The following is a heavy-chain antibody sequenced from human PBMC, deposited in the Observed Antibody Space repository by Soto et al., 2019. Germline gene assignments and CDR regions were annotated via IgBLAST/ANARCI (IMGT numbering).Heavy chain of an antibody. Sequence: QVQLVQSGAEVKKPGASVKISCKASGYIFSSYGISWVRQAPGQRLEWMGWIDPYNGNTNYAQRLQGRVTMTTDTSTSTVYMELRSLRSDDTAVYYCARCFYDSRRVGWFDPWGQGTLVTVSS. CDR1: GYIFSSYG. D-gene: IGHD3-22*01. CDR2: IDPYNGNT. V-gene: IGHV1-18*01. CDR3: ARCFYDSRRVGWFDP. J-gene: IGHJ5*02.